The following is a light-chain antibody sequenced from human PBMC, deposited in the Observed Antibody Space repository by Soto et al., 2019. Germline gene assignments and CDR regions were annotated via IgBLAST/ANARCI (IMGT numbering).Light chain of an antibody. CDR1: QDISNY. J-gene: IGKJ4*01. V-gene: IGKV1-33*01. Sequence: DIQMTQSPSSLSASVGDRVTITCQASQDISNYLNWYQQKPGKAPKLLIYDASNLETGVPSRFRGSGSGTDFTLTISSLQPDDFATYHCQQYESFFPLTFGGGTKVDIK. CDR2: DAS. CDR3: QQYESFFPLT.